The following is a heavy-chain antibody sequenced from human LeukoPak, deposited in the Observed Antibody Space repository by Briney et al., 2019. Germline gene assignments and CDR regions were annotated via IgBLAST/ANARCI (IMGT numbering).Heavy chain of an antibody. J-gene: IGHJ4*02. D-gene: IGHD6-13*01. CDR3: ARGGDEDSSSWYTY. V-gene: IGHV4-34*01. Sequence: SETLSLTCAVYGGSFSGYYWSWIRQPPGKGLEWIGEINHSGSTNYNPSLKSRVTISVDTSKNQFSLKLSSVTAADTAVYYCARGGDEDSSSWYTYWGQGTLVTVSS. CDR1: GGSFSGYY. CDR2: INHSGST.